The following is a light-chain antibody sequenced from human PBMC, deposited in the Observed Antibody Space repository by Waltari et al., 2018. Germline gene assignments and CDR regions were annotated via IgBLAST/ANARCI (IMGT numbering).Light chain of an antibody. J-gene: IGKJ1*01. CDR3: QQYNNWPQT. CDR2: GAS. V-gene: IGKV3-15*01. CDR1: QSVSRN. Sequence: EIVMTQSPATLSVSPGERATLSCRASQSVSRNLAWYQQKPGQAPSLLIYGASTRATGIPARFSGSGSGTEFTLTISSLQSEDFAVYYCQQYNNWPQTFGQGTKVEIK.